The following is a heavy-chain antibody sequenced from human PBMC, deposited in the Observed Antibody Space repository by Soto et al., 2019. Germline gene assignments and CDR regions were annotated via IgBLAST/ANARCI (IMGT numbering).Heavy chain of an antibody. V-gene: IGHV4-39*01. CDR2: IYYSGST. Sequence: SETLSLTCTVSGGSISSSSYYWGWIRQPPGKGLEWIGSIYYSGSTYYNPSLKSRVTISVDTSKNQFSLKLSSVTAADTAVYYCARVWYSSGWYSSDYYYGMDVWGQGITVTVSS. CDR3: ARVWYSSGWYSSDYYYGMDV. D-gene: IGHD6-19*01. CDR1: GGSISSSSYY. J-gene: IGHJ6*02.